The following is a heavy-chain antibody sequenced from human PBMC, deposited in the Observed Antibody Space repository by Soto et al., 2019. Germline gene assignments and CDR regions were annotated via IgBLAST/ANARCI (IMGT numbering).Heavy chain of an antibody. Sequence: SETLSLTCSVSGGSIISSRYVWGWIRQRAGKGGEWIWSIWCSGSTYYKPSLKIRVTLSLYTSSNQCAVELRSVSCAETAVYYCARHGITGSYYEAFDIWGQGTMVTVSS. D-gene: IGHD1-26*01. CDR2: IWCSGST. J-gene: IGHJ3*02. CDR1: GGSIISSRYV. V-gene: IGHV4-39*01. CDR3: ARHGITGSYYEAFDI.